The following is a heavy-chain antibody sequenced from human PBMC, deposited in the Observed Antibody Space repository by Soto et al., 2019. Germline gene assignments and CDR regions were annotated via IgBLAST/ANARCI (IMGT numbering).Heavy chain of an antibody. D-gene: IGHD4-17*01. CDR3: ARHRGDPSDYGDPYYFDY. CDR1: GGSISSSSYY. CDR2: IYYSGST. J-gene: IGHJ4*02. Sequence: PSETLSLTCTVSGGSISSSSYYWGWIRQPPGKGLEWIGSIYYSGSTYYNPSLKSRVTISVDTSKNQFSLKLSSVTAADTAVYYCARHRGDPSDYGDPYYFDYWGQGTLVTVSS. V-gene: IGHV4-39*01.